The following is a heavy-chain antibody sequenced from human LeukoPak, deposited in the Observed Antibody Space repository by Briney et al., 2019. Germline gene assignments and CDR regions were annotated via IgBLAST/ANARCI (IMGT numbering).Heavy chain of an antibody. J-gene: IGHJ4*02. CDR1: GFTFSSYA. V-gene: IGHV3-23*01. CDR2: ISGSGGST. D-gene: IGHD3-22*01. Sequence: GGSLRLSCAASGFTFSSYAMSWVRQAPGKGLEWVSAISGSGGSTYYADSVKGRFTITRDNSKNTLYLQINSLRAEDTAVYYCAKVPILTYYYDSSGYYPFDYWGQGTLVTVSS. CDR3: AKVPILTYYYDSSGYYPFDY.